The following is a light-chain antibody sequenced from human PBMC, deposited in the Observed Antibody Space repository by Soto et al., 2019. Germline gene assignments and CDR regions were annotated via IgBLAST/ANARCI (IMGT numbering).Light chain of an antibody. J-gene: IGKJ4*01. CDR2: DAS. V-gene: IGKV3-11*01. CDR1: QRVSTY. Sequence: EIVLTQSPATLSLSPGDTATLSCRATQRVSTYLAWYQQKPGQAPRLLIYDASNRAPGIPARFSGSGSETDFTLTISSLEPEDFAVYYCHQRSNWTLTFGGGTKVDIK. CDR3: HQRSNWTLT.